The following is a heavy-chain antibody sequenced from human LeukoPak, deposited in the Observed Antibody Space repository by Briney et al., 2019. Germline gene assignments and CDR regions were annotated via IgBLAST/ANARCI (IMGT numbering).Heavy chain of an antibody. J-gene: IGHJ4*02. D-gene: IGHD2-2*03. CDR1: GGSISSGDYY. Sequence: SQTLSLTCTVSGGSISSGDYYWSWIRQPPGKGLEWIGYIYYSGSAYCNPSLKSRVTISVDTSENQFSLKLSSVTAADTAVYYCARGLARFHGSASDYWGQGALVTVSS. CDR2: IYYSGSA. V-gene: IGHV4-30-4*01. CDR3: ARGLARFHGSASDY.